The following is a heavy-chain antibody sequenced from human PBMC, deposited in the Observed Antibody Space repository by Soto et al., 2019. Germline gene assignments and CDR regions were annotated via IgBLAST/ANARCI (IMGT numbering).Heavy chain of an antibody. J-gene: IGHJ5*02. CDR3: ARDMYSSDYFVKWFEP. CDR1: GFSFSSYA. CDR2: MSHDGINK. D-gene: IGHD6-19*01. V-gene: IGHV3-30-3*01. Sequence: QVRLVESGGGVVQPGRSLRLSCTASGFSFSSYAMYWFRQPPGKGLEWVAVMSHDGINKHYADSVKGRVTVSRDNSNHSLDLQLNSLRAEDTAMYYCARDMYSSDYFVKWFEPWGQGTLVTVSS.